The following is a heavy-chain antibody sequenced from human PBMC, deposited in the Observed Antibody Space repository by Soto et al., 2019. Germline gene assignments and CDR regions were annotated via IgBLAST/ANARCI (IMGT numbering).Heavy chain of an antibody. CDR1: GFTFSSYA. J-gene: IGHJ5*02. CDR2: ISGSGGST. V-gene: IGHV3-23*01. D-gene: IGHD3-9*01. CDR3: AKVGYDILTGYYTSAPNWFDP. Sequence: GGSLRLSCAASGFTFSSYAMSWVRQAPGKGLERVSAISGSGGSTYYADSVKGRFTISRDNSKNTLYLQMNSLRAEDTAVYYCAKVGYDILTGYYTSAPNWFDPWGQGTLVTVSS.